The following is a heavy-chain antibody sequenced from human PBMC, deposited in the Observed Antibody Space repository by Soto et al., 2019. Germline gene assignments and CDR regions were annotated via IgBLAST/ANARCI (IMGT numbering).Heavy chain of an antibody. CDR2: IYPGDHET. V-gene: IGHV5-51*01. J-gene: IGHJ4*02. CDR3: ARSPRSSPYFDY. Sequence: GESLKISCKGSGYSFTSYWITWVRQMPGKGLEWRGLIYPGDHETRYSPSFHGKVTISADKSINAAYLQWNSLEASDTAFYFCARSPRSSPYFDYWGQGALVTVSS. D-gene: IGHD6-13*01. CDR1: GYSFTSYW.